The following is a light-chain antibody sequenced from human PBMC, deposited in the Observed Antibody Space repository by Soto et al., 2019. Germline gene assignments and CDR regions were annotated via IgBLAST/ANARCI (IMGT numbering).Light chain of an antibody. J-gene: IGKJ5*01. CDR1: QSFTSSS. CDR2: GAS. CDR3: QQYGSSLFT. Sequence: EILLTQLPLTLALSPGDSATLSCRASQSFTSSSLAWYQQKVGQAPRLLIYGASSRATGIPDRFSGSGSGTDFTLTISRLEPEDFAVYYCQQYGSSLFTFGQGTRLEIK. V-gene: IGKV3-20*01.